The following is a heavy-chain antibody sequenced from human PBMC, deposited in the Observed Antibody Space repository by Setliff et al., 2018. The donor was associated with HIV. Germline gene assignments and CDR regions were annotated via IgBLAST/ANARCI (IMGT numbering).Heavy chain of an antibody. CDR1: GDSITNDDYY. CDR3: ARAGIKEDAFDI. Sequence: SETLSLTCTVSGDSITNDDYYWGWIRQPPGKGLAWIAIIHYNGRTYYNPSLKSRVTVSVDTSKNQFSLKLTSVTVADTAVFYCARAGIKEDAFDIWGQGTMVTVSS. J-gene: IGHJ3*02. CDR2: IHYNGRT. V-gene: IGHV4-39*02. D-gene: IGHD3-10*01.